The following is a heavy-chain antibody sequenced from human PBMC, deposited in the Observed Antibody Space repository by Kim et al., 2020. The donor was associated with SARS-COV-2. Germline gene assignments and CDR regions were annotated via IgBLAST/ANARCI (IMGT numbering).Heavy chain of an antibody. CDR2: INHSGST. D-gene: IGHD3-22*01. V-gene: IGHV4-34*01. CDR1: GGSFSGYY. Sequence: SETLSLTCAVYGGSFSGYYWSWIRQPPGKGLEWIGEINHSGSTNYNPSLKSRVTISVDTSKNQFSLKLSSVTAADTAVYYCATGSGYREDAFDIWGQGTMVTVSS. J-gene: IGHJ3*02. CDR3: ATGSGYREDAFDI.